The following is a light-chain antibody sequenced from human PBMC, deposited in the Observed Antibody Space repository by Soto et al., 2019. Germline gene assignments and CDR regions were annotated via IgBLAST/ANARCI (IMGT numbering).Light chain of an antibody. CDR1: QNIFTY. CDR2: AAS. CDR3: QQSYNTPPWT. J-gene: IGKJ1*01. V-gene: IGKV1-39*01. Sequence: DIPMTQSPSSLSASVGDRVTITCRASQNIFTYLNWYQQKPGKAPKILIYAASSLQSGVPSRFSGSGSGTEFTLTISSLQPEDSATYYCQQSYNTPPWTFGQGTRVEIK.